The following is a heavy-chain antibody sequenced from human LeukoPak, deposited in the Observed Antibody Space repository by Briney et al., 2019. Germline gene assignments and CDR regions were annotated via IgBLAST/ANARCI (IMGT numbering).Heavy chain of an antibody. CDR2: IIPVFGTA. CDR1: GGTFSSYA. Sequence: SVKVSCKASGGTFSSYAISWVRQAPGQGLEWMGRIIPVFGTANYAQKFQGRVTITTDESTSTAYMELSSLRSEDTAVYYCARQYDILTGHLDYWGQGTLVTVSS. D-gene: IGHD3-9*01. J-gene: IGHJ4*02. CDR3: ARQYDILTGHLDY. V-gene: IGHV1-69*05.